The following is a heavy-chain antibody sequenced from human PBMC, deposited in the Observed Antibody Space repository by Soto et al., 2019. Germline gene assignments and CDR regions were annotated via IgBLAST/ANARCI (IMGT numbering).Heavy chain of an antibody. CDR1: GGTFSSYA. CDR3: AREEGVVVVAATRWFDP. D-gene: IGHD2-15*01. V-gene: IGHV1-69*12. Sequence: QVQLVQSGAEVKKPGSSVKVSCKASGGTFSSYAISWVRQAPGQGLEWMGGIIPIFGTANYAQKFQGRVTITADESTSTAYMELSSLRSEDTAVYYCAREEGVVVVAATRWFDPWGQGTLVTVSS. CDR2: IIPIFGTA. J-gene: IGHJ5*02.